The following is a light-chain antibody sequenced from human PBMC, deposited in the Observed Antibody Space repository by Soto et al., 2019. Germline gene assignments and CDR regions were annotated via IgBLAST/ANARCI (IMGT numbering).Light chain of an antibody. CDR3: QQVNNFPRT. V-gene: IGKV1D-12*01. CDR2: SAS. CDR1: QDISTW. J-gene: IGKJ2*01. Sequence: DIQMTQSPSSMSASVGDRVTITCRASQDISTWLAWYQQKPGKAPRLLIHSASTLQIGVPSRFSGSGSGTYFTLTISSLQPEDFATYFCQQVNNFPRTFGQGTKVAIK.